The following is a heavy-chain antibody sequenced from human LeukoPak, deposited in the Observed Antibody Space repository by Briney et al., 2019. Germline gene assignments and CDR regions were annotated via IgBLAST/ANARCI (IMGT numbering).Heavy chain of an antibody. J-gene: IGHJ4*02. CDR2: IYYSGGT. Sequence: SETLSLTCTVSGGSINYYYWMWLRQPPGKGLEWIGYIYYSGGTHYNPSLKSRVTMLVDTSKNQFSLKLTAVTAADTAVYYCARETPGAGHFDYWGQGALVTVSS. V-gene: IGHV4-59*01. CDR3: ARETPGAGHFDY. D-gene: IGHD7-27*01. CDR1: GGSINYYY.